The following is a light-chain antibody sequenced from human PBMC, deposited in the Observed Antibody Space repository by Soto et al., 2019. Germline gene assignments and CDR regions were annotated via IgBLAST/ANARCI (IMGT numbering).Light chain of an antibody. CDR3: QQYNSYSPA. J-gene: IGKJ1*01. CDR2: DAS. CDR1: QSISSW. Sequence: DIQMTPSPSTLSASVGDRVNITCRASQSISSWLAWYQQRPGKAPKLLIYDASSLQSGVPSRFSGSGSGTEFTLTISSLQPDDFATYYCQQYNSYSPAFGQGTKVDIK. V-gene: IGKV1-5*01.